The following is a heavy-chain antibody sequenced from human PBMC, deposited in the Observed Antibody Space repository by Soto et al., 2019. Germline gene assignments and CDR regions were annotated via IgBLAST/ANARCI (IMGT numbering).Heavy chain of an antibody. CDR2: ISCNSGST. CDR3: AKDSREKVNAFDI. CDR1: GFTFSSYA. D-gene: IGHD1-26*01. V-gene: IGHV3-9*01. Sequence: GGSLRLSCASSGFTFSSYAMSWVRQAPGKGLEWVSAISCNSGSTGYADSVKGRFTISRDNAKNSLYLQMNSLRAEDTALYYCAKDSREKVNAFDIWGQGTMVTVSS. J-gene: IGHJ3*02.